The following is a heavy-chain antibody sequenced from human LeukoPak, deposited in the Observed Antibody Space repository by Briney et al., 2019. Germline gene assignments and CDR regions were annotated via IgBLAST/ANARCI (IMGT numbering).Heavy chain of an antibody. J-gene: IGHJ3*02. CDR1: GGTFSSYA. V-gene: IGHV1-69*05. CDR3: ARPLFLRIAVAGDDAFDI. Sequence: SVKVSCKASGGTFSSYAISWVRQAPGQGLEWMGRIIPIFGTANYAQKFQGRVTITTDESTSTAYMELSSLRSEDTAVYYCARPLFLRIAVAGDDAFDIWGQGTMVTVSS. D-gene: IGHD6-19*01. CDR2: IIPIFGTA.